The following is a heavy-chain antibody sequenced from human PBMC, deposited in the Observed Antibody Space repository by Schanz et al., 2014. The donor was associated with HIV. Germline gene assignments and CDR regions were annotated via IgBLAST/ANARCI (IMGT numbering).Heavy chain of an antibody. D-gene: IGHD2-15*01. J-gene: IGHJ6*02. CDR1: GFTFNDYG. CDR2: IGNDGRNK. Sequence: QVQLVESGGGVVQPGRSLRLSCAASGFTFNDYGMHWVRQAPGKGLEGGAVIGNDGRNKYYADSVKGRFTISRDNSKNTLYLQMNSLRAEDTAVYYCARGSGPYYYYYGMDVWGQGTTVTVSS. V-gene: IGHV3-33*01. CDR3: ARGSGPYYYYYGMDV.